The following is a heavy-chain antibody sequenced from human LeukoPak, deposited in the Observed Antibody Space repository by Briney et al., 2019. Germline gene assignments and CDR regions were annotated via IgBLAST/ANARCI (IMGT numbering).Heavy chain of an antibody. V-gene: IGHV1-69*04. J-gene: IGHJ5*02. D-gene: IGHD1-1*01. CDR1: GGTFSSYA. Sequence: GASVKVSCKASGGTFSSYAISWVRQAPGQGLEWMGRIIPILGIANYAQKFQGRVTITADKSTSTAYMELSSLRSEDTAVYYCARAVHNRDTQYNWFDPWGQGTLVTVSS. CDR2: IIPILGIA. CDR3: ARAVHNRDTQYNWFDP.